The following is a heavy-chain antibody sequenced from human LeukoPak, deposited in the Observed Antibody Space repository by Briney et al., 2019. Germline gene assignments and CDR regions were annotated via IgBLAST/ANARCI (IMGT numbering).Heavy chain of an antibody. J-gene: IGHJ3*02. CDR2: IYYSGRT. V-gene: IGHV4-39*01. D-gene: IGHD3-22*01. CDR1: GGSISSSSYF. Sequence: PSDTLSLPCTVSGGSISSSSYFGGWIRQPPGRGQSWNWSIYYSGRTSYNLSLKSRVTISLDTSKNQFSLKLSSVTAADTAVYYCASLYYDSSGYGAFDIWGQGTMVTVSS. CDR3: ASLYYDSSGYGAFDI.